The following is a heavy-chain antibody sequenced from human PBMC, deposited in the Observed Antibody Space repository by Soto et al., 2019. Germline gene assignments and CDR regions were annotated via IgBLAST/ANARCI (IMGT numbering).Heavy chain of an antibody. CDR3: AKDGASGSYPPYYYFGMDV. J-gene: IGHJ6*02. V-gene: IGHV3-23*01. Sequence: PRLSCAASGFTFSSYAMSWVRQAPGKGLEWVSTISGSGGNAYYADSVKGRFSISRDNSKNTLRLQMNSLRADDTAVYYCAKDGASGSYPPYYYFGMDVWGQGTTVTVSS. CDR2: ISGSGGNA. D-gene: IGHD1-26*01. CDR1: GFTFSSYA.